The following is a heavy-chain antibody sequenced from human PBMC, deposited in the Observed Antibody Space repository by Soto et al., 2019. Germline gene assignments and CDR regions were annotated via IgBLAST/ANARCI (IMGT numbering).Heavy chain of an antibody. V-gene: IGHV1-69*06. D-gene: IGHD2-15*01. CDR3: ARDLGPLCSGGSCCHNWFDP. Sequence: VKVSCKASGGTFSSYAISWVRQAPGQGLEWMGGIIPIFGTANYAQKFQGRVTITADKSTSTAYMELSSLRSEDTAVYYCARDLGPLCSGGSCCHNWFDPWGQGTLVTVSS. J-gene: IGHJ5*02. CDR2: IIPIFGTA. CDR1: GGTFSSYA.